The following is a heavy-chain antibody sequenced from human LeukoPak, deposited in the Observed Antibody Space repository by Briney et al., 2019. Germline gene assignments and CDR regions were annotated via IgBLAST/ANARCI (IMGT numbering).Heavy chain of an antibody. Sequence: PGGSLRLSCAASGVTFSTYSMNWVRQAPGKGLEWVSYISSSSGTIYYTDSVKGRFTISRDNAKNSLYLQMNSLRDEDTAVYYCARDSNSNSRLDYWGQGTLSPSPQ. V-gene: IGHV3-48*02. J-gene: IGHJ4*02. CDR2: ISSSSGTI. D-gene: IGHD6-6*01. CDR1: GVTFSTYS. CDR3: ARDSNSNSRLDY.